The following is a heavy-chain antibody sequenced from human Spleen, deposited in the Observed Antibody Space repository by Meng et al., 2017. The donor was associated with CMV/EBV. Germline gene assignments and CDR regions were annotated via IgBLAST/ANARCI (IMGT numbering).Heavy chain of an antibody. Sequence: GGSLRLSCAASGFTFSSYAMTWVRQAPGKGLEWVSVISASGRITYYADSVKGRFTIARDNSKNTLYLQMSSLRAEDTAVYYCAKEMPIATTVSFRWLDPWGQGTLVTVSS. J-gene: IGHJ5*02. V-gene: IGHV3-23*01. CDR2: ISASGRIT. CDR3: AKEMPIATTVSFRWLDP. CDR1: GFTFSSYA. D-gene: IGHD6-13*01.